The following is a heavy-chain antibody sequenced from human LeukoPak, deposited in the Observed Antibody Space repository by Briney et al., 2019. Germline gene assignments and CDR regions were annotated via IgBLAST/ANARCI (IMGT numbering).Heavy chain of an antibody. V-gene: IGHV3-74*01. CDR1: GFTFSSYW. D-gene: IGHD6-13*01. J-gene: IGHJ6*02. CDR3: ARGDSSSWLRSYYYYGMDV. Sequence: PGGSLRLSCAASGFTFSSYWMHWVRQAPGKGLVWVSRINSDGSSTSYADSVKGRFTISRDNAKNTLYLQMSSLRAEDTAVYYCARGDSSSWLRSYYYYGMDVWGQGTTVTVSS. CDR2: INSDGSST.